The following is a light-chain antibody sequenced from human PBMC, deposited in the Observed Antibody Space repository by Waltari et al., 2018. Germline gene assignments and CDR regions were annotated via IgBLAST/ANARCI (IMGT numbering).Light chain of an antibody. CDR1: SGHSSNV. V-gene: IGLV4-69*01. CDR2: VNSDGSH. J-gene: IGLJ3*02. CDR3: QTGGHGTWV. Sequence: QLVLTQSPSASASLGASVNLTCTLSSGHSSNVIAWHQQQPEKGPRYLMKVNSDGSHSKGDMIPDRFSGSSSGAEHYLTISSLQSEDEADYYCQTGGHGTWVFGVGTKLTVL.